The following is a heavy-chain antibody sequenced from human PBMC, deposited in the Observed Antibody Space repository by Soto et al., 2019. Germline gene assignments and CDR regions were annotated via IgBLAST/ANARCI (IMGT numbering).Heavy chain of an antibody. D-gene: IGHD2-2*01. Sequence: QVQLVQSGAEVKKPGASVKVSCKASGYTFTGYYMHWVRQAPGQGLEWMGWINPNSGGTNYAQKFQGRVTMTRDTSLSTAYMELSRLRSDDTAVYYCASDLGYCSSTSCQEDAFDIWGQGTMVTVSS. J-gene: IGHJ3*02. CDR1: GYTFTGYY. CDR2: INPNSGGT. CDR3: ASDLGYCSSTSCQEDAFDI. V-gene: IGHV1-2*02.